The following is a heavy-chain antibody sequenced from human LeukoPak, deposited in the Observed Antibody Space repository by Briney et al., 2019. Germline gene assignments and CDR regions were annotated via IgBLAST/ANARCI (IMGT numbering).Heavy chain of an antibody. J-gene: IGHJ4*02. CDR3: ARVPTYYYAYLHYFDY. V-gene: IGHV4-34*01. CDR2: INHSGST. CDR1: GGSFSGYY. Sequence: KPSETLSLTCAVYGGSFSGYYWSWIRQPPGKGLEWIGEINHSGSTNYNPSLKSRVTISVDTSKNQSSLKLSSVTAAETAVYYCARVPTYYYAYLHYFDYWGQGTLVTVSS. D-gene: IGHD3-10*01.